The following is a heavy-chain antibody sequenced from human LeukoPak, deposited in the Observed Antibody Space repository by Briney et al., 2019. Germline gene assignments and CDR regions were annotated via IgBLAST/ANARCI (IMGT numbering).Heavy chain of an antibody. J-gene: IGHJ6*03. CDR2: FIWNSGSI. Sequence: GGSLRLSSAASGFISGDFAMHWVRQAPGKGLEWVSGFIWNSGSIGYADSVKGRFTISRDIAKNSLNVEMNSLRAEDTALYYCGASTAAAGYFYYMDVWGRGTTVTVSS. CDR3: GASTAAAGYFYYMDV. D-gene: IGHD6-13*01. CDR1: GFISGDFA. V-gene: IGHV3-9*02.